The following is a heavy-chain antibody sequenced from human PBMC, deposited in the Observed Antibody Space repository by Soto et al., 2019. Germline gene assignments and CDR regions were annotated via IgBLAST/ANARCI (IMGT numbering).Heavy chain of an antibody. Sequence: GSLRLSCAASGFTFSSYAMHWVRQAPGKGLEYVSAISSNGGSTYYANSVKGRFTISRDNSKNTLYLQMGSLRAEDMAVYYCARESRYGDHAFDIWGQGTMVTV. CDR1: GFTFSSYA. J-gene: IGHJ3*02. V-gene: IGHV3-64*01. CDR3: ARESRYGDHAFDI. CDR2: ISSNGGST. D-gene: IGHD4-17*01.